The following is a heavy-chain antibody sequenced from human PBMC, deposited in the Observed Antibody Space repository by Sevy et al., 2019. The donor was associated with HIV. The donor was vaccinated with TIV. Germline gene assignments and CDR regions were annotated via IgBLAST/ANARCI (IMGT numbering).Heavy chain of an antibody. Sequence: GGSLRLSCAASGFTFSDYYMNWVRQAPGKGLEWVSSISSRSSYIHYADSVRGRFTISRDNAKNSLYLQMNSLRVDDTAVYFCARDVGCSSTSCLLYFDSWGQGALVTVSS. D-gene: IGHD2-2*01. J-gene: IGHJ4*02. CDR1: GFTFSDYY. CDR3: ARDVGCSSTSCLLYFDS. CDR2: ISSRSSYI. V-gene: IGHV3-21*01.